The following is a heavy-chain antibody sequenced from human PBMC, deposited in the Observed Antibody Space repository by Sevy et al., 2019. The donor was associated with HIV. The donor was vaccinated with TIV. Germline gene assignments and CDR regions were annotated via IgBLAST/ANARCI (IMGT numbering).Heavy chain of an antibody. Sequence: ASVKVSCKASGYTFTNYGISWVRQAPGQGLEWMGWISAYNGNTNYAQKLQGRVTMTTDTSTSTAYMELRSLRSDDTAVYFCARDRVVRSSSGWDRIDAFDIWGQGTMVTVSS. J-gene: IGHJ3*02. CDR3: ARDRVVRSSSGWDRIDAFDI. V-gene: IGHV1-18*01. CDR1: GYTFTNYG. D-gene: IGHD6-25*01. CDR2: ISAYNGNT.